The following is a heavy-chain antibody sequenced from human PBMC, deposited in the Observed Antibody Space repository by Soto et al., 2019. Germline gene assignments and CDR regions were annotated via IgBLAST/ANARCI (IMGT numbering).Heavy chain of an antibody. J-gene: IGHJ4*02. CDR2: ISYSGST. D-gene: IGHD2-15*01. Sequence: QVQLQESGPGLVKPSQTLSLTCTVSGGSISSGNYYWSWIRQPPGKGLEWIGFISYSGSTYYSTSLPSRVTISGDTSKSQLSLNPSFVTAADTAVYYCATLGTPATGLYVFDYWGQGSLVTVSS. CDR1: GGSISSGNYY. V-gene: IGHV4-30-4*01. CDR3: ATLGTPATGLYVFDY.